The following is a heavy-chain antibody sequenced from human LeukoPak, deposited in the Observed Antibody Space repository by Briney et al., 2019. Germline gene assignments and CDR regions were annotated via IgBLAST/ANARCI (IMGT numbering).Heavy chain of an antibody. CDR2: IIPIFGTA. CDR3: ARGYDFWSGYFDP. CDR1: GDTFSSYA. V-gene: IGHV1-69*01. J-gene: IGHJ5*02. Sequence: SVKVSCKATGDTFSSYAISWVRQAPGQGLEWMGGIIPIFGTANYAQKFQGRVTITADESTSTAYMELSSLRSEDTAVYYCARGYDFWSGYFDPWGQGTLVTVSS. D-gene: IGHD3-3*01.